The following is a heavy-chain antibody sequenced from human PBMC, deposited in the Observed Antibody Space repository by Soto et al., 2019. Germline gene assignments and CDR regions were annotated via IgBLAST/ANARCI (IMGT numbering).Heavy chain of an antibody. D-gene: IGHD3-10*01. CDR3: AREGSGSSFFDY. CDR1: GGSISSSNW. CDR2: THHSGTT. Sequence: QVQLQESGPGLVKPSGTLSLTCAVSGGSISSSNWWSWVRQPPGKGLEWIGETHHSGTTNYNPSLKRRVTISVDKSKNQFSLKLSSVTAADTALYYCAREGSGSSFFDYWGQGTLVTVSS. V-gene: IGHV4-4*02. J-gene: IGHJ4*02.